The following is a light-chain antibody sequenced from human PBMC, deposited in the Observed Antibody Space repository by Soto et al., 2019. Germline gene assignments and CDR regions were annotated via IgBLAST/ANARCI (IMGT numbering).Light chain of an antibody. CDR3: LSGDEDNPV. CDR1: NIGGKN. J-gene: IGLJ3*02. Sequence: SYELTQPPSVSVAPGQTATVSCGGNNIGGKNVHWYQQKPGQAPVLVVYDDSDRPSGIPERFSGSNSGNMATLTISRAEAGDEADYYCLSGDEDNPVFGGGTKVTVL. V-gene: IGLV3-21*02. CDR2: DDS.